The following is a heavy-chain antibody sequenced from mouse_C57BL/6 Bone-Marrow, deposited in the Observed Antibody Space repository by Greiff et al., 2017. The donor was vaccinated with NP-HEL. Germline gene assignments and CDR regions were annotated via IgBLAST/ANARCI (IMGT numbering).Heavy chain of an antibody. V-gene: IGHV1-53*01. Sequence: QVQLQQPGTELVKPGASVKLSCKASGYTFTSYWMHWLKQRPGQGLEWIGIINPNNGGTNDNEKFKTKATVTVDKSSSTAYMQLSSLTSDDSAVYYCARATGYSFDYWGQGTTLTVSS. CDR3: ARATGYSFDY. J-gene: IGHJ2*01. D-gene: IGHD3-2*02. CDR2: INPNNGGT. CDR1: GYTFTSYW.